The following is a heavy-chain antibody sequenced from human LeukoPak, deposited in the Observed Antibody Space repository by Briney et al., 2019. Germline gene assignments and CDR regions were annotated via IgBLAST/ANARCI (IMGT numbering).Heavy chain of an antibody. Sequence: ASVKVSCKASGGTFSSYAVSWVRQAPGQGLEWMGRIIPILGMANYAQKFQGRVTITADKSTSTAYMELSSLRSEDTAVYYCARDRRAIVATIGYYYGMDVWGQGTTVTVSS. CDR3: ARDRRAIVATIGYYYGMDV. D-gene: IGHD5-12*01. CDR2: IIPILGMA. CDR1: GGTFSSYA. J-gene: IGHJ6*02. V-gene: IGHV1-69*04.